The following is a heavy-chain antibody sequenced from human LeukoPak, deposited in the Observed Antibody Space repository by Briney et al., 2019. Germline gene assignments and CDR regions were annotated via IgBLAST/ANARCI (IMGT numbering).Heavy chain of an antibody. CDR2: VYPGDSDT. D-gene: IGHD3-22*01. Sequence: GESLQISCRGSGYSFNNYWIGWVRQTPGKGLEWMGIVYPGDSDTRYSPSFQGQVTVSADRSISTAYLQWSSLKASDAAIYYCARTMYYYDRTGYFPCDYWGQGTLVTVSS. CDR3: ARTMYYYDRTGYFPCDY. CDR1: GYSFNNYW. J-gene: IGHJ4*02. V-gene: IGHV5-51*01.